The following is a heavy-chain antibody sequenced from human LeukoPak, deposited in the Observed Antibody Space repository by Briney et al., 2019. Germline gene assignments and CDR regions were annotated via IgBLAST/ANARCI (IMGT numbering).Heavy chain of an antibody. Sequence: GGSLRLSCAASGFTFATSAMHWVRQAPGKGPEWVALIQRDGSDKYYADSVEGRFIISRDNSENTVSLQMHSLRAEDTAVYYCGREGITMVRGVIDYWGQGTLVTVSS. CDR3: GREGITMVRGVIDY. CDR2: IQRDGSDK. J-gene: IGHJ4*02. D-gene: IGHD3-10*01. V-gene: IGHV3-30*02. CDR1: GFTFATSA.